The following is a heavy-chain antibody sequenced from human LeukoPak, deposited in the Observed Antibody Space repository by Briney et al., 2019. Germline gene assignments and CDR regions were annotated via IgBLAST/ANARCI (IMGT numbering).Heavy chain of an antibody. Sequence: SETLSLTCAVSGYSISTNYYWGWIWQPPGKGLEWIGNIYHSGSTYYNPSLKGRVTLSVDTSKNQFSLKLSSVTAADTAVYYCAREQSSGWYLGAFDIWGHGTMVTVSS. CDR3: AREQSSGWYLGAFDI. D-gene: IGHD6-19*01. V-gene: IGHV4-38-2*02. CDR1: GYSISTNYY. CDR2: IYHSGST. J-gene: IGHJ3*02.